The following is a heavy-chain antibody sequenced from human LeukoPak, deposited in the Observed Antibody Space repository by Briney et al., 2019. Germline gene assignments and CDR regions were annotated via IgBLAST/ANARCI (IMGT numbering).Heavy chain of an antibody. CDR2: IINSVDTT. CDR3: VRDGSLSGDKMEI. Sequence: GGSLRLSCAASGFTVSSYEMSWVRQAPGKGLEWVSYIINSVDTTYYAHSVKGRFTISRDNAKNSLYLQMTSLRAEDTAVYYCVRDGSLSGDKMEIWGQGTRVTVSS. V-gene: IGHV3-48*03. J-gene: IGHJ3*02. CDR1: GFTVSSYE. D-gene: IGHD3-16*02.